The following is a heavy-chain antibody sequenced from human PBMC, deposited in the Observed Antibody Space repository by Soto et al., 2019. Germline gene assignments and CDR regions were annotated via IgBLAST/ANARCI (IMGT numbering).Heavy chain of an antibody. J-gene: IGHJ5*02. D-gene: IGHD3-10*01. V-gene: IGHV1-46*01. CDR1: GYTFTSYY. CDR3: AKDLPGELLPTCFDT. Sequence: VSVKVSCKASGYTFTSYYMHWVRQAPGQGLEWMGIINPSGGSTSYAQKFQGRVTMTRDTSTSTVYMELSSLGSEDTALYFCAKDLPGELLPTCFDTWGQGILVTVSS. CDR2: INPSGGST.